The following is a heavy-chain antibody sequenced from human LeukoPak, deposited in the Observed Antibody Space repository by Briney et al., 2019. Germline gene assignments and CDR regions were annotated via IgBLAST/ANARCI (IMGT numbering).Heavy chain of an antibody. CDR3: ESGYAEVLLVAEAFEY. D-gene: IGHD2-2*01. CDR2: MHYSGTT. Sequence: SETLSLTCSVSGGSIGSHNYYWAWIRQPPGKGLEWIATMHYSGTTFYNMSVKSRVAISLDSSKNQFSLKVNSVTASDTAVYFCESGYAEVLLVAEAFEYWGQGTLVTVSS. V-gene: IGHV4-39*01. J-gene: IGHJ1*01. CDR1: GGSIGSHNYY.